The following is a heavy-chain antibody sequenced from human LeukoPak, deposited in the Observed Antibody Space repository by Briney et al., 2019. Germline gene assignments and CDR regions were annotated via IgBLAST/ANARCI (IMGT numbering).Heavy chain of an antibody. D-gene: IGHD5-18*01. J-gene: IGHJ4*02. Sequence: GGSLRLSCAASGFTFSSYWMSWVRQAPGKGLEWVANIKKDGSEKYYVDSVKGRFTVSRDNAKTSLYLQMNSLRAEDTAVYYCARHLSGVTGYTYGRGIDYWGQGTLVTVSS. V-gene: IGHV3-7*01. CDR1: GFTFSSYW. CDR3: ARHLSGVTGYTYGRGIDY. CDR2: IKKDGSEK.